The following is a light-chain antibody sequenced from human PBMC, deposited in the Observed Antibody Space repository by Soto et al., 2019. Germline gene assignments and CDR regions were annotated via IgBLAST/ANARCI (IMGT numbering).Light chain of an antibody. CDR1: QSVSGN. CDR3: QHYNNWPPWT. J-gene: IGKJ1*01. CDR2: GAS. Sequence: EIVITQSPATLSVSPGERATLSCRASQSVSGNLAWYQQKPGQAPRVLIYGASTRATGIPARFSGSGSGTEFTLTISSLQSEDFAVYYCQHYNNWPPWTFGQWTKVEI. V-gene: IGKV3-15*01.